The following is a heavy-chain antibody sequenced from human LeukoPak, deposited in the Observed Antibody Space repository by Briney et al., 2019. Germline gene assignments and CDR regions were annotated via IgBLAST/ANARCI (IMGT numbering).Heavy chain of an antibody. CDR2: LWYDGSNN. J-gene: IGHJ1*01. CDR1: GFTFSSYR. D-gene: IGHD3-22*01. CDR3: ARDYYDSSGYYSEYFQH. V-gene: IGHV3-33*01. Sequence: GRSLRLSCEAPGFTFSSYRRHWVRKAPGRGLGWVEVLWYDGSNNSYAASVKGRFTISRENSKNALYPQMHSLRAEDTAVYYCARDYYDSSGYYSEYFQHWGQGTLVTVSS.